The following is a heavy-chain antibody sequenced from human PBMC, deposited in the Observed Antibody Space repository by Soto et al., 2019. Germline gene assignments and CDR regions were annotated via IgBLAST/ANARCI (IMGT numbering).Heavy chain of an antibody. CDR2: IYYSGST. CDR3: ARHYGLLSGNRFDP. J-gene: IGHJ5*02. CDR1: GGSISSSSYY. Sequence: WETLSITCTVSGGSISSSSYYWGWIRQPPGKGLERIGSIYYSGSTYYNPSLKSRVTISVDTSKNQFSLKLSSVTAADTAVYYCARHYGLLSGNRFDPWGQGTLVTVSS. V-gene: IGHV4-39*01. D-gene: IGHD3-16*01.